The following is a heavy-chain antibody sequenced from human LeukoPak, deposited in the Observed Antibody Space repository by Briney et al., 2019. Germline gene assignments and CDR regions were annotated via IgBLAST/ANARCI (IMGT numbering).Heavy chain of an antibody. Sequence: PGGSLRLSCAASGFTVSSNYMSWVRQALGKGLEWVSVIYSGGSTYYADSVKGRFTISRHNSKNTLYLQMISLRAEDTAVYYGARSAYSSSWYHGGMDGWGQGATVTVSS. J-gene: IGHJ6*02. CDR3: ARSAYSSSWYHGGMDG. V-gene: IGHV3-53*04. D-gene: IGHD6-13*01. CDR1: GFTVSSNY. CDR2: IYSGGST.